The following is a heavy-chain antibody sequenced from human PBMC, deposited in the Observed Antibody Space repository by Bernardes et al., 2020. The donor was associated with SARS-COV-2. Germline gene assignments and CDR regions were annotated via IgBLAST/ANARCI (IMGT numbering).Heavy chain of an antibody. CDR2: IYYSGST. J-gene: IGHJ3*02. D-gene: IGHD3-10*01. Sequence: SETLSLTRTVSGGSISSSSYYWGWIRQPPGKGLEWIGSIYYSGSTYYNPSLKSRVTISVDTSKNQFSLKLSSVTAADTAVYYCARLNGRLLWFGEPPGAFDIWGQGTMVTVSS. CDR3: ARLNGRLLWFGEPPGAFDI. CDR1: GGSISSSSYY. V-gene: IGHV4-39*01.